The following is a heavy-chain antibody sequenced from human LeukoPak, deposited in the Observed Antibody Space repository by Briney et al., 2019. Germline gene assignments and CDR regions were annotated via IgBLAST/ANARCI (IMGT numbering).Heavy chain of an antibody. D-gene: IGHD4-17*01. V-gene: IGHV3-30-3*01. CDR3: ARETTVTTPLFDY. CDR1: GFTFSSYA. CDR2: ISYDGSNK. Sequence: NPGGSLRLSCAASGFTFSSYAMHWVRQAPGKGLEWVAVISYDGSNKYYADSVKGRFTISRDNSKNTLYLQMNSLRAEDTAVYYCARETTVTTPLFDYWGQGTLVTVSS. J-gene: IGHJ4*02.